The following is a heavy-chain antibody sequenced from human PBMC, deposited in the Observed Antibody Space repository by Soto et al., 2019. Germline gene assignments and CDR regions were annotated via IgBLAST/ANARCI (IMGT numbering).Heavy chain of an antibody. CDR1: GFTFSSYG. Sequence: QVQLVESGGGVVQPGRSLRLSCAASGFTFSSYGMHWVRQAPGKGLVWVAVIWYDGSNKYYADSVKSRFTISRDNSKHTLYLQLISLRAEDTAVYYGARDLLAARYYYYYGMDVWGQGTTVTVSS. J-gene: IGHJ6*02. D-gene: IGHD6-6*01. CDR3: ARDLLAARYYYYYGMDV. CDR2: IWYDGSNK. V-gene: IGHV3-33*01.